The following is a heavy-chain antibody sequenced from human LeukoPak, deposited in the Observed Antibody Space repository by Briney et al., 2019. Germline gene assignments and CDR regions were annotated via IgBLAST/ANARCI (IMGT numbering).Heavy chain of an antibody. V-gene: IGHV4-30-2*01. Sequence: PSQTLSLTCTVSGASISSGAYSWTWIRQPPGKGLEWMGYIHFSDATYYRTSLKGRVTISIDRPKNQFSLNLSSVTAADTAVYYCARGLGIAARQQQSRAEYFQHWGQGTLVTVSS. CDR1: GASISSGAYS. D-gene: IGHD6-6*01. J-gene: IGHJ1*01. CDR3: ARGLGIAARQQQSRAEYFQH. CDR2: IHFSDAT.